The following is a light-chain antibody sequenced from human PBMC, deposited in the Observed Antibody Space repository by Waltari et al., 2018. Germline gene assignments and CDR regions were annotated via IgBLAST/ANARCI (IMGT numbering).Light chain of an antibody. CDR3: QQYNSYSPYT. CDR2: EAS. J-gene: IGKJ2*01. V-gene: IGKV1-5*03. CDR1: QSINIW. Sequence: DIQMTQSPSTLSAFVGDRVTITCRASQSINIWLAWYQQKSGKAPKLLIYEASILESGVPSRFSGSGSGTEFTLTISSLKAEDFATYYCQQYNSYSPYTFGQGTKLEMK.